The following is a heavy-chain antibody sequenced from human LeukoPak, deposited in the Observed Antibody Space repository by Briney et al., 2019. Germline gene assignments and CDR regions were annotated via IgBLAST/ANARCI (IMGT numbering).Heavy chain of an antibody. CDR3: AVVTTVVTPGYYYGMDV. V-gene: IGHV1-69*13. CDR1: GGTFSSYA. Sequence: SVNVSCKASGGTFSSYAISWVRQAPGQGLEWMGGIIPIFGTANYAQKFQGRVTITADESTSTAYMELSSLRSEDTAVYYCAVVTTVVTPGYYYGMDVWGQGTTVTVSS. CDR2: IIPIFGTA. J-gene: IGHJ6*02. D-gene: IGHD4-23*01.